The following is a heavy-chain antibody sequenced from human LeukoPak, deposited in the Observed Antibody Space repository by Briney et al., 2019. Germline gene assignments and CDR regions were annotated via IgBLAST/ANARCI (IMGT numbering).Heavy chain of an antibody. CDR3: AREGTGYYDSSGYY. J-gene: IGHJ4*02. D-gene: IGHD3-22*01. Sequence: SQTLSLTCTVSGGSISSGGYYWSWIRRHPGKGLEWIVYIYYSGSTYYNPSLKSRVTISVDTSKNQFSLKLSSVTAADTAVYYCAREGTGYYDSSGYYWGQGTLVTVSS. CDR1: GGSISSGGYY. CDR2: IYYSGST. V-gene: IGHV4-31*03.